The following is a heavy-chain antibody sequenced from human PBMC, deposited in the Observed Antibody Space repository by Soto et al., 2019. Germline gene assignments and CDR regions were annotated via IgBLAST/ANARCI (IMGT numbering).Heavy chain of an antibody. CDR2: IYSGGST. D-gene: IGHD3-22*01. CDR1: GCTISSYY. J-gene: IGHJ1*01. Sequence: PAGSLTLSCAASGCTISSYYLSWIRQPPGKGLEWVSVIYSGGSTYYDDSVKGRFTISRDNSKNTLYLQMNSLRAEDTAVYYCARDRVESGYPEYFEHWGQGTMVTVS. CDR3: ARDRVESGYPEYFEH. V-gene: IGHV3-53*01.